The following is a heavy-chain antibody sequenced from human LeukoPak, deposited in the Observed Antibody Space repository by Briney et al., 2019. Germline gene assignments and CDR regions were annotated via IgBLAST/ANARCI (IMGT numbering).Heavy chain of an antibody. CDR2: ISSSNSYI. D-gene: IGHD3-10*01. CDR3: ARDGSGTLLYYFDY. Sequence: PGGSLRLSCAASGFTFSSYSMNWVRQAPGKGLEWVSSISSSNSYIYYADSVKGRFTISRDSAKNSLYLQMNSLRAEDTAVYYCARDGSGTLLYYFDYWGQGTLVTVSS. CDR1: GFTFSSYS. V-gene: IGHV3-21*01. J-gene: IGHJ4*02.